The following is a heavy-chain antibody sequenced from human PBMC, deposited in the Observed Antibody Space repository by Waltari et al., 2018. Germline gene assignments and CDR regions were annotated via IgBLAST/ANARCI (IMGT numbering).Heavy chain of an antibody. J-gene: IGHJ4*02. Sequence: EVQLLESGGGLVQPGGSLRLSCAASGFTFSSYAMSWVRQAPGKGLEWVSAISGSGVSTDYAESVKGRFTISRDNAKNTLYLQMNSLRAEDTAVYYCAKTGGYSGYDPGDYWGQGTLVTVSS. V-gene: IGHV3-23*01. CDR3: AKTGGYSGYDPGDY. CDR1: GFTFSSYA. CDR2: ISGSGVST. D-gene: IGHD5-12*01.